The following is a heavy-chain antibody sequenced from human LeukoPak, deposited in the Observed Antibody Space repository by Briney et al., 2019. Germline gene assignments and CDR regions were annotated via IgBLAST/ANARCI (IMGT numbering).Heavy chain of an antibody. V-gene: IGHV1-2*02. D-gene: IGHD2-2*01. J-gene: IGHJ3*02. CDR1: GYSFTAYY. CDR3: ASKGAGYCRSTTCQGAFDI. Sequence: ASVKVSCKPSGYSFTAYYMHLVRQAPGQGLEWMGWINPNSGDTKYAQNFQDRVTMTWDTSVSTAYMELSSLTSDDTAVYYCASKGAGYCRSTTCQGAFDIWGQGTMVTVSS. CDR2: INPNSGDT.